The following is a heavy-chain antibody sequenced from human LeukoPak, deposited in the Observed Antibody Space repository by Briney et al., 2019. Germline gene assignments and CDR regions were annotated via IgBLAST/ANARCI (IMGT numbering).Heavy chain of an antibody. CDR3: ARDRQWLVPFDY. V-gene: IGHV3-48*03. D-gene: IGHD6-19*01. CDR1: GFTFSSYE. Sequence: GGSLRLSCAASGFTFSSYEMNWVRQAPGKGLEGVSYISSSGSTIYYADSVKGRFTISRDNAKNSLYLQMNSLRAEDTAVYYCARDRQWLVPFDYWGQGTLVTVSS. J-gene: IGHJ4*02. CDR2: ISSSGSTI.